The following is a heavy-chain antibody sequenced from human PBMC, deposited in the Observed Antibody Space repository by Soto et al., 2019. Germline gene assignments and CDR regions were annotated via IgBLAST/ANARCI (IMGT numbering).Heavy chain of an antibody. V-gene: IGHV3-66*01. CDR2: IYSGGST. CDR1: GFTVSSNY. J-gene: IGHJ4*02. CDR3: ARGPGFVSLETDY. Sequence: EVQLVESGGGLVQPGGSLRLSCAASGFTVSSNYMSWVRQAPGKGLEWVSVIYSGGSTYYADSVKGRFTISRDNSKNTLYLQMNSLRAEDTAVYYCARGPGFVSLETDYWGQGTLVTVSS. D-gene: IGHD3-10*01.